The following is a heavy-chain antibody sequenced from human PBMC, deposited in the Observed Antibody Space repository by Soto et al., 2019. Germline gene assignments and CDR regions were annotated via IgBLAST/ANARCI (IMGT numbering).Heavy chain of an antibody. CDR2: IYYSGST. V-gene: IGHV4-59*01. CDR3: ARVAPDSLSFGGAFDI. CDR1: GGSISSYY. D-gene: IGHD3-22*01. Sequence: QVQLQESGPGLVKPSETLSLTCTVSGGSISSYYWSWIRQPPGKGLEWIGYIYYSGSTNYNPSLKSRVTISVDTSKNQFSLKLSSVTAADTAVYYCARVAPDSLSFGGAFDIWGQGTMVTVSS. J-gene: IGHJ3*02.